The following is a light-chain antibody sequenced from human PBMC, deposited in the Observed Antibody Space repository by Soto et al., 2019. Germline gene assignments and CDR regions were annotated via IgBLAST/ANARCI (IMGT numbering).Light chain of an antibody. CDR1: QTISSW. V-gene: IGKV1-5*03. CDR2: TAS. Sequence: DIQMTQSPSTLSGSLADMATITCRASQTISSWLAWYQQTRGKPPMLLIYTASTLNSGVPSSFSSSGSATYLTFTISLLQPEDIASYYWQQDETLPTFGQGTRLEIK. CDR3: QQDETLPT. J-gene: IGKJ5*01.